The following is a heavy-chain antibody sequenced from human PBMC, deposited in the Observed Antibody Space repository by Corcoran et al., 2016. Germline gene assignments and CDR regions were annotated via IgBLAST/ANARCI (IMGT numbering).Heavy chain of an antibody. CDR1: GYTFTSYY. V-gene: IGHV1-46*01. J-gene: IGHJ4*02. D-gene: IGHD3-22*01. CDR3: ARDPKYYYDSRGGTDFDY. Sequence: QVQLVQSGAEVKKPGASVKVSCKASGYTFTSYYMHWVRQAPGQGLEWMGIINPSGGSTSYAQKFQGRVTMTRDTSTSTVYMELSSLRSEDTAVYYCARDPKYYYDSRGGTDFDYWGQGTRVTVSS. CDR2: INPSGGST.